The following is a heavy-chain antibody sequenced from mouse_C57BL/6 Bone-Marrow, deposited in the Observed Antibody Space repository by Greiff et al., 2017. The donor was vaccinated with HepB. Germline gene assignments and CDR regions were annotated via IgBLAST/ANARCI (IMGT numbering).Heavy chain of an antibody. CDR2: IDPSDSYT. CDR3: ARSKGWLRIFAY. J-gene: IGHJ3*01. CDR1: GYTFTSYW. Sequence: VQLQQPGAELVRPGTSVKLSCKASGYTFTSYWMHWVKQRPGQGLEWIGVIDPSDSYTNYNQKFKGKATLTADKSSSTAYMQLSSLTSEDSAVYYCARSKGWLRIFAYWGQGTLVTVSA. V-gene: IGHV1-59*01. D-gene: IGHD2-3*01.